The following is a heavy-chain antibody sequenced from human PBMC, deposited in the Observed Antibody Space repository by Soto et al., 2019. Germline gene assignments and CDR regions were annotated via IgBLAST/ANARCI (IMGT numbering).Heavy chain of an antibody. Sequence: QVQLVESGGGVVQPGRSLRLSCAASGFTFSSYGMHWVRQAPGKGLEWVAVISDDGSNKYYADSVKGRFTISRDNSKNPLYLQMNSLRAEDTAVYYCAKDRVRGSGWKNGMDVWGQGTTVTVSS. V-gene: IGHV3-30*18. D-gene: IGHD6-19*01. CDR1: GFTFSSYG. CDR3: AKDRVRGSGWKNGMDV. J-gene: IGHJ6*02. CDR2: ISDDGSNK.